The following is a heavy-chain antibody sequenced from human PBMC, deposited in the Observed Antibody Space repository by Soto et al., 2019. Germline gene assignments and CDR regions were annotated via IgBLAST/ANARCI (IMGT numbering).Heavy chain of an antibody. CDR3: TRVIKCSGGSCYTPAGFDY. D-gene: IGHD2-15*01. CDR2: IRSKAYGGTT. J-gene: IGHJ4*02. V-gene: IGHV3-49*03. Sequence: GGSLRLSCTASGFTFGDYAMSWFRQAPGKGLEWVGFIRSKAYGGTTEYAASVKGRFTISRDDSKSIAYLQMNSLKTEDTAVYYCTRVIKCSGGSCYTPAGFDYWGQGTLVTVSS. CDR1: GFTFGDYA.